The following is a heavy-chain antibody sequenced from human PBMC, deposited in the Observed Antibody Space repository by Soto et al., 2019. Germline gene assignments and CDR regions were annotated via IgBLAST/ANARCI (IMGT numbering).Heavy chain of an antibody. V-gene: IGHV4-31*03. Sequence: SETLSLTCTVSGGSISSGGYYWSWIRQHPGKGLEWIGYIYYSGSTYYNPSLKSRVTISVDTSKNQFSLKLSSVTAADTAVYYCARKYCSGGSCSHFDPWGQGTLVT. D-gene: IGHD2-15*01. J-gene: IGHJ5*02. CDR2: IYYSGST. CDR1: GGSISSGGYY. CDR3: ARKYCSGGSCSHFDP.